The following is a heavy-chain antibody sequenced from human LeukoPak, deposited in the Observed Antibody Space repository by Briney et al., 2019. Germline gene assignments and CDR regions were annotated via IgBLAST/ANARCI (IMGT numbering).Heavy chain of an antibody. Sequence: GGSLRLSCSASGFIFSSYAMHWVRQAPGKGLEFVSGISSNGGSTYYADSVKARFTMSRDNSKNALYLQMSSLRAEDTAVYYCVKRLNNYFDYWGQGTLVTVSS. J-gene: IGHJ4*02. CDR3: VKRLNNYFDY. CDR2: ISSNGGST. V-gene: IGHV3-64D*06. CDR1: GFIFSSYA. D-gene: IGHD4/OR15-4a*01.